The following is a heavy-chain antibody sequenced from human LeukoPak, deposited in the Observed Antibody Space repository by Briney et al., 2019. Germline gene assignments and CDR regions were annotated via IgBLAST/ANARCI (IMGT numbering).Heavy chain of an antibody. V-gene: IGHV1-18*04. Sequence: GSVKVSCKASGYTFTSYGISWVRQAPGQGLEWVGWISAYNDNTNYAQKLQGRVTMTTDTSTSTAYMELRSLRSDDTAVYYCARDRLYYDILTGHRRDAFDIWGQGTMVTVSS. CDR3: ARDRLYYDILTGHRRDAFDI. D-gene: IGHD3-9*01. J-gene: IGHJ3*02. CDR2: ISAYNDNT. CDR1: GYTFTSYG.